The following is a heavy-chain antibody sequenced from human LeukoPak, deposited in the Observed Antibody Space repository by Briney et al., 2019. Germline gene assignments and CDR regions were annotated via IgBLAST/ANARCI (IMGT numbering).Heavy chain of an antibody. CDR3: ARLICSSTSCYHFDY. V-gene: IGHV1-69*13. Sequence: SVKVSCKASGGTFSSYAISWVRQAPGQGLEWMGGIIPIFGTANYAQKFQGRVTITADESTSTAYMELSSLRSEDTTVYYCARLICSSTSCYHFDYWGQGTLVTVSS. J-gene: IGHJ4*02. CDR1: GGTFSSYA. D-gene: IGHD2-2*01. CDR2: IIPIFGTA.